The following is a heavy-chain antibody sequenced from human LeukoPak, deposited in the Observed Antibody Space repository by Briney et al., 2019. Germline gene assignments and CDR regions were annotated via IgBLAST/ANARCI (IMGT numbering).Heavy chain of an antibody. J-gene: IGHJ4*02. V-gene: IGHV1-18*01. CDR3: ARDPTVAHCGGDCQTGFDY. Sequence: GASVKVSCKASGYTFTSYGISWVRQAPGQGLEWMGWISAYNGNTNYAQKLQGRVTMTADTSTSTAYMELRSLRSDDTAVYYCARDPTVAHCGGDCQTGFDYWGQGTLVTVSS. D-gene: IGHD2-21*02. CDR1: GYTFTSYG. CDR2: ISAYNGNT.